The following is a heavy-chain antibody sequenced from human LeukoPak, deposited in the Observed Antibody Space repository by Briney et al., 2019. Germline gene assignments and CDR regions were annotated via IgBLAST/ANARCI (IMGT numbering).Heavy chain of an antibody. CDR3: ARVRGIYGSGIFDI. J-gene: IGHJ3*02. CDR2: IIPIFGTA. Sequence: SVKVSCKASGGTFSSYAISWVRQAPGQGLEWMGRIIPIFGTANYAQKFQGRVTITTDESTSTAYMELSSLRSEDTAVYYCARVRGIYGSGIFDIWGQGTMVTVSS. CDR1: GGTFSSYA. D-gene: IGHD3-10*01. V-gene: IGHV1-69*05.